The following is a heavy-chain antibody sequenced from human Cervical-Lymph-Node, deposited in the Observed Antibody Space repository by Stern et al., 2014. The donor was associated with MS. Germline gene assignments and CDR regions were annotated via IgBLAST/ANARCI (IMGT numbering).Heavy chain of an antibody. CDR1: GYTLTELS. V-gene: IGHV1-24*01. D-gene: IGHD4/OR15-4a*01. CDR3: ATRPAKIDYYFDY. Sequence: VQLVQSGAEVKKPGASVTVSCKVSGYTLTELSMYWVRQAPGKGVEWMGGCEPEDGETNYAQKYQSRVTMTEDTTTDTAYMELSSLRSEDTAVYYYATRPAKIDYYFDYWGQGTLVTVSS. J-gene: IGHJ4*02. CDR2: CEPEDGET.